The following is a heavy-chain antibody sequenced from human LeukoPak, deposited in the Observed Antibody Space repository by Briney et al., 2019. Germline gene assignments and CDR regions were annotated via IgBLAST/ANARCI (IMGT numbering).Heavy chain of an antibody. J-gene: IGHJ4*02. Sequence: GGSLRLSCAASGFTFSTYAMSWVRQAPGKGLEWVSGISGSGGSTYYADSVKGRFTISRDNSKNTLYLQMNSLRAEDTAVYYCAKDVFQWLGPFDYWGQGTLVTVSS. CDR2: ISGSGGST. CDR1: GFTFSTYA. D-gene: IGHD6-19*01. V-gene: IGHV3-23*01. CDR3: AKDVFQWLGPFDY.